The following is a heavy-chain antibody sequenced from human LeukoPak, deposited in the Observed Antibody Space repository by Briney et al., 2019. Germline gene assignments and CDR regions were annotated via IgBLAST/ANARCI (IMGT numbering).Heavy chain of an antibody. J-gene: IGHJ6*02. V-gene: IGHV1-18*01. CDR3: ARGTITMVRGVIINYYYYGMDV. D-gene: IGHD3-10*01. CDR1: GYTFTSYG. CDR2: ISAYNGHT. Sequence: ASVKVSCKASGYTFTSYGISWVRQAPGQGLEWMGWISAYNGHTNYAQKLQGRVTMTTDTSTSTAYMELRSLRSDDTAVYYCARGTITMVRGVIINYYYYGMDVWGQGTTVTVSS.